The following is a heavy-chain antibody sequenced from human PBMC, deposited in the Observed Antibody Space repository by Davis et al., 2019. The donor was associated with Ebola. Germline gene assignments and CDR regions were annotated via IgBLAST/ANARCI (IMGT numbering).Heavy chain of an antibody. CDR3: ARGSSKAYYYYGMDV. CDR2: INAGNGNT. Sequence: AASVKVSCKASGYTFTSYAMHWVRQAPGQRLERMGWINAGNGNTKYSQKFQGRVTITSDTSASTAYMELSSLRSEDTAVYYCARGSSKAYYYYGMDVWGQGTTVTVSS. J-gene: IGHJ6*02. D-gene: IGHD6-6*01. CDR1: GYTFTSYA. V-gene: IGHV1-3*01.